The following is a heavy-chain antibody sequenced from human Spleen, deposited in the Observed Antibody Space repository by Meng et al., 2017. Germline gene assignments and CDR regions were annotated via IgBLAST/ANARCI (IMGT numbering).Heavy chain of an antibody. V-gene: IGHV3-43D*03. CDR3: VKDGAASGSFFWSWFDY. CDR1: GFTFDAYA. J-gene: IGHJ4*02. D-gene: IGHD1-26*01. CDR2: ISWDAGTT. Sequence: GESLKISCAASGFTFDAYAMHWVRQAPGKGLEWVSLISWDAGTTYYADSVKGRFTISRDNNKDSLYLQMNSLSAEDTALYYCVKDGAASGSFFWSWFDYWGLGTLVTVSS.